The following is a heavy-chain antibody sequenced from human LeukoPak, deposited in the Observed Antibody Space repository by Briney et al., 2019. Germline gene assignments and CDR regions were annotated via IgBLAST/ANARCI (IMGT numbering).Heavy chain of an antibody. D-gene: IGHD6-13*01. CDR2: ISSGSSTI. CDR3: ARRHGSTWADFDY. CDR1: GFTFSSYS. J-gene: IGHJ4*02. V-gene: IGHV3-48*02. Sequence: GGSLILSCAASGFTFSSYSMNWVRQAPGKGLEWVSYISSGSSTIYYADSVKGRFTISRDNAKTSLYLQMNSLRDEDTAVYYCARRHGSTWADFDYWGQGTLVTVSS.